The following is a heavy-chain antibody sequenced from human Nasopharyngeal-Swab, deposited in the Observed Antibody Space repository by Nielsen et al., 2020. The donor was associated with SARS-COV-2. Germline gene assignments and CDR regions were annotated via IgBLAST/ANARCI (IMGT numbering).Heavy chain of an antibody. CDR2: IYYSGST. CDR3: ARQAHGSESYYNPTVWFDP. CDR1: GGSISSSSYY. V-gene: IGHV4-39*01. Sequence: SETLSLTCTVSGGSISSSSYYWGWIRQPPGKGLEWIGSIYYSGSTYYNPSLKSRVTISVDTSKNQFSLKLSSVTATDTAVYYCARQAHGSESYYNPTVWFDPWGQGTLVTVSS. D-gene: IGHD3-10*01. J-gene: IGHJ5*02.